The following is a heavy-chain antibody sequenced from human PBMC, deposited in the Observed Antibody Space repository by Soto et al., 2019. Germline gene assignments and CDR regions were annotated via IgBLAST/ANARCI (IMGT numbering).Heavy chain of an antibody. V-gene: IGHV1-3*01. J-gene: IGHJ5*02. CDR2: INAANGDT. Sequence: GASVKVSCKASGYTCTSYGIHWVLQAPGQRLEWMGWINAANGDTKYSPKFQGRVTITRDTPASTAYMELSSLRSEDTAVYYCVRRHVSATGIDWFDPWGQGTLVTVSS. CDR1: GYTCTSYG. CDR3: VRRHVSATGIDWFDP. D-gene: IGHD6-13*01.